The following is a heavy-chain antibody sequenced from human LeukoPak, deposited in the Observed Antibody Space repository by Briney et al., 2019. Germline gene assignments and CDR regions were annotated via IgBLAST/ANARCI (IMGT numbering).Heavy chain of an antibody. CDR3: AKAGMATYFEREDY. CDR2: ISYDGSNK. D-gene: IGHD5-24*01. J-gene: IGHJ4*02. V-gene: IGHV3-30*18. CDR1: RLTFSNYG. Sequence: GGSLRLSCAASRLTFSNYGMHWVRQAPGKGLEWVAVISYDGSNKYYADSVKGRFTISRDNSKNTLYMQMNSLRAEDTAVYYCAKAGMATYFEREDYWGQGTLVTVSS.